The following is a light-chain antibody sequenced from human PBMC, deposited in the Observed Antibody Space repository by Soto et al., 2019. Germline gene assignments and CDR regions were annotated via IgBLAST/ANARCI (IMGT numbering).Light chain of an antibody. CDR2: DAS. Sequence: DIQMTQSPSTLSASVGERVTITCRASQSISSWLAWYQQKPGKAPKLLIYDASSLESGVPSRFSGSGSGTEFTLPISSLQPDDFVTYYCQQYNSYSALTFGGGTKVEIK. CDR1: QSISSW. V-gene: IGKV1-5*01. J-gene: IGKJ4*01. CDR3: QQYNSYSALT.